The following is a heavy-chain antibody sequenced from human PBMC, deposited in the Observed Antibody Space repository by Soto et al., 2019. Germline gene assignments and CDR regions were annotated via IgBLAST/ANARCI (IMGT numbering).Heavy chain of an antibody. V-gene: IGHV3-48*02. Sequence: GGSLRLSCAASGFTFSSYSMNWVRQAPGKGLEWVSYISSSSSTIYYADSVKGRFTISRDNAKNSLYLQMNSLRDEDTAVYYCARDRVAARRYYYYGMDVWGQGTTVTVSS. CDR2: ISSSSSTI. J-gene: IGHJ6*02. CDR1: GFTFSSYS. D-gene: IGHD6-6*01. CDR3: ARDRVAARRYYYYGMDV.